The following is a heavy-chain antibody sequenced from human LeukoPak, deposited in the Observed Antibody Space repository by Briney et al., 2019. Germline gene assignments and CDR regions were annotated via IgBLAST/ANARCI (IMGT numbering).Heavy chain of an antibody. J-gene: IGHJ4*02. CDR3: TTYRSGHY. Sequence: GSLRLSCAASGFTFSDSDIHWVRQASGKGLEWVGSITTKRSNYATAYTASVKGRFTISRHDSENTAYLQMNSLKTEDTALYYCTTYRSGHYWGQGTLVTVSS. CDR1: GFTFSDSD. CDR2: ITTKRSNYAT. D-gene: IGHD6-19*01. V-gene: IGHV3-73*01.